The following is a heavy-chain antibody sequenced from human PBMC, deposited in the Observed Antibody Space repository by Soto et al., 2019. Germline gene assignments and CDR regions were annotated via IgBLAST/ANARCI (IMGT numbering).Heavy chain of an antibody. J-gene: IGHJ4*02. CDR3: AKDHMAWAGLFDS. D-gene: IGHD6-19*01. CDR1: GFTFDNYA. CDR2: ISWNSGNI. Sequence: GGSLRLSCAASGFTFDNYAMHWVRQVPGKGLEWVSGISWNSGNIGYADSVKGRFTISRDNAQNSLYLQMNSLRSEDTAFYYCAKDHMAWAGLFDSWGQGTLVTVST. V-gene: IGHV3-9*01.